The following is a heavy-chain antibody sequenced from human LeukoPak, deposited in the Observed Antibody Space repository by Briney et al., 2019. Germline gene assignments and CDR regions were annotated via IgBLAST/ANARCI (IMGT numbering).Heavy chain of an antibody. J-gene: IGHJ4*02. CDR2: IKQDGSEK. CDR1: GFTSSSYW. Sequence: SGGSLGLSCAASGFTSSSYWMSWVRQAPGKGREWVANIKQDGSEKYYVDSVKGRFTISRDNAKNSLYLQMNSLRAEDTAVYYCARDRGSSGLYEFDYWGQGTLVTVSS. CDR3: ARDRGSSGLYEFDY. D-gene: IGHD6-19*01. V-gene: IGHV3-7*01.